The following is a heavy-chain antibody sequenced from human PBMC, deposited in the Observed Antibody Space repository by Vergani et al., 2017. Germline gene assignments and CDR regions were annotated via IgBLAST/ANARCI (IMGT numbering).Heavy chain of an antibody. Sequence: QVQLQESGPGLVKPSQTLSLTCTVSGGSISSGGYYWGWIRQPPGKGLEWIGSIYYSGSTSYNPSLKSRVTISVDTSKNQFSLKLSSVTAADTAVYYCARPPFDILTGHRSSEKIDYWGQGTLVTVSS. J-gene: IGHJ4*02. CDR2: IYYSGST. CDR3: ARPPFDILTGHRSSEKIDY. V-gene: IGHV4-39*01. D-gene: IGHD3-9*01. CDR1: GGSISSGGYY.